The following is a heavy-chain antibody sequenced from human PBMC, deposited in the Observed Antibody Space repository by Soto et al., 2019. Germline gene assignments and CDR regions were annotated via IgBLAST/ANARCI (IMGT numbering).Heavy chain of an antibody. J-gene: IGHJ4*02. V-gene: IGHV1-18*01. D-gene: IGHD3-3*01. CDR3: ARDTYYDFWSGYLVPDTTHFDY. CDR2: ISAYNGNT. Sequence: GASVKVSCKASGYTFTSYGISWVRQAPGQGLEWMGWISAYNGNTNYAQKLQGRVTMTTDTSTSTAYMELRSLRSDDTAVYYCARDTYYDFWSGYLVPDTTHFDYWGQGTLVTVSS. CDR1: GYTFTSYG.